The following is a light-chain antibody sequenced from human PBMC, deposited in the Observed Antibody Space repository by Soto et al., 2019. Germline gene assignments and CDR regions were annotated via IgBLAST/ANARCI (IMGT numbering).Light chain of an antibody. CDR3: QRYSDWPPWT. J-gene: IGKJ1*01. V-gene: IGKV3-15*01. CDR1: QSVSSK. CDR2: DAS. Sequence: EIVMTQSPATLSESPGERATLYCWASQSVSSKLAWYQQKPGQAPRLLIYDASIRATGIPDRFSGSGSGTEFTLTITSLQSEDFAVYYCQRYSDWPPWTFGQGTKVEIK.